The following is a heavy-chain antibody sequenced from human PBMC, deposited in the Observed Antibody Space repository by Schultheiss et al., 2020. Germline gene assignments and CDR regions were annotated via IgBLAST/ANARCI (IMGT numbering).Heavy chain of an antibody. Sequence: SETLSLTCTVSGGSISSSSYYWGWIRQPAGKGLEWIGRIYTSGSTNYNPSLKSRVTMSVDTSKNQFSLKLSSVTAADTAVYYCARDYSGYETDGGTNWFDPWGQGTLVTVSS. V-gene: IGHV4-61*02. CDR2: IYTSGST. CDR1: GGSISSSSYY. D-gene: IGHD5-12*01. CDR3: ARDYSGYETDGGTNWFDP. J-gene: IGHJ5*02.